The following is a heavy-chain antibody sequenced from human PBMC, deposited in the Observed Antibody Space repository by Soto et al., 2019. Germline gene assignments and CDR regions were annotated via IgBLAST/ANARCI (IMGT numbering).Heavy chain of an antibody. Sequence: EVQLLESGGGLVQPGGSLRLSCAASGFTFSTSAMSWVHQAPGKGLEWASAISRTGDIPYYADSVKGRFTISRDNFKNTLYMQLNSVTAEDTAVYYCAKDLGAAVTGGQGTMGTGSS. CDR2: ISRTGDIP. J-gene: IGHJ3*01. CDR1: GFTFSTSA. D-gene: IGHD6-19*01. CDR3: AKDLGAAVT. V-gene: IGHV3-23*01.